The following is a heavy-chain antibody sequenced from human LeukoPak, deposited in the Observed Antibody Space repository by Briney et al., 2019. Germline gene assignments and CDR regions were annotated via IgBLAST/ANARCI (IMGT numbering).Heavy chain of an antibody. J-gene: IGHJ3*02. CDR1: GFTFSSYS. Sequence: GGSLRLSCAASGFTFSSYSMNWVRQAPGKGLEWVSYISSSSSTIYYADSVKGRFTISRDNAKNSLYLQMSSLRAEDTAVYYCARDFRESYGDPDAFDIWGQGTMVTVSS. CDR3: ARDFRESYGDPDAFDI. D-gene: IGHD4-17*01. CDR2: ISSSSSTI. V-gene: IGHV3-48*01.